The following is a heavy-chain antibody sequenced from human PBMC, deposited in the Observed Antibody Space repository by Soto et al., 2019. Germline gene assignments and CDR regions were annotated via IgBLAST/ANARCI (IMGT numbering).Heavy chain of an antibody. Sequence: SLRLSCAASGFTSRSYGAHWVRPAPGKGLGCGAVIWNNGSNIYDADAGRGPFTTSRYNAKNRMRLEMSSLRAEDTDGYYCARGRFTKGYDFNGMEVWGQGTTVT. J-gene: IGHJ6*01. D-gene: IGHD2-8*01. V-gene: IGHV3-33*01. CDR2: IWNNGSNI. CDR3: ARGRFTKGYDFNGMEV. CDR1: GFTSRSYG.